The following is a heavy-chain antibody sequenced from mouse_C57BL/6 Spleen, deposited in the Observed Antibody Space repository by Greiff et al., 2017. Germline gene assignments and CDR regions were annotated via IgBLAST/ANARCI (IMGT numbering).Heavy chain of an antibody. CDR3: ARVRGKGDYFDY. V-gene: IGHV5-4*03. D-gene: IGHD2-1*01. J-gene: IGHJ2*01. Sequence: EVMLVESGGGLVKPGGSLKLSCAASGFTFSSYAMSWVRQTPEKRLEWVATISDGGSYTYYPDNVKGRFTISRDNAKNNLYLQMSHLKSEDTAMYYCARVRGKGDYFDYWGQGTTLTVSS. CDR2: ISDGGSYT. CDR1: GFTFSSYA.